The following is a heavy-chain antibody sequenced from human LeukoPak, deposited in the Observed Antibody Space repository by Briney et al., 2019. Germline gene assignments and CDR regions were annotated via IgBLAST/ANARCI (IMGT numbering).Heavy chain of an antibody. CDR1: GGSISSSSYY. Sequence: PSGTLSLTCTVSGGSISSSSYYGGWIRQPPGEWLEWIGSIFYSGTTYYNPSRKSRFTISVDTSKNQFSRKMRAVTAADTAVYSCARVFSGGTYYFDYWGQGTLVTVSS. V-gene: IGHV4-39*01. CDR2: IFYSGTT. CDR3: ARVFSGGTYYFDY. J-gene: IGHJ4*02. D-gene: IGHD4-23*01.